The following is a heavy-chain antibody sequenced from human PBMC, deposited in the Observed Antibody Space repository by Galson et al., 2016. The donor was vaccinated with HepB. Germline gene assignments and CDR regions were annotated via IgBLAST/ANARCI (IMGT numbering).Heavy chain of an antibody. CDR2: IRPEGSGK. J-gene: IGHJ6*02. D-gene: IGHD5-18*01. Sequence: SLRLSCAASGFTFSDYWMNWVRQAPGKGLGWVANIRPEGSGKNYVDSVEGRFTISRDNPKNSLYLQMNILRADDTAVYYCAGGLDATMGGGWHYGMDVWGQGTTVTVSS. CDR1: GFTFSDYW. CDR3: AGGLDATMGGGWHYGMDV. V-gene: IGHV3-7*01.